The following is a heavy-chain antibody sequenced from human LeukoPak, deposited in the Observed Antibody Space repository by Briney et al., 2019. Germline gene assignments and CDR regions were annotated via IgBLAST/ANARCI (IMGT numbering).Heavy chain of an antibody. Sequence: QPGRSLRLSCAASGFTFSSYAMHWVRQAPGKGLEWVAVISYDGSNKYYADSVKGRFTISRDNSKNTLYLQMNSLRAEDTAVYYCARPLPGGGLDAFDIWGQGTVVTVSS. D-gene: IGHD1-14*01. V-gene: IGHV3-30-3*01. CDR3: ARPLPGGGLDAFDI. CDR1: GFTFSSYA. J-gene: IGHJ3*02. CDR2: ISYDGSNK.